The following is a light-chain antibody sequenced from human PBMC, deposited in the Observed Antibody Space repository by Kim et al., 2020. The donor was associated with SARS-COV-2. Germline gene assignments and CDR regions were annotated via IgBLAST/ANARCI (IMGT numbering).Light chain of an antibody. V-gene: IGLV3-19*01. J-gene: IGLJ2*01. CDR2: GKN. CDR3: NSRDTNDIVL. CDR1: SLRSYY. Sequence: SSELTQDPAVSVALGQTVRITCQGDSLRSYYATWYQQKPGQAPILLIYGKNNRPSGIPDRFSGSSSGNTASLTITWTQAGDEADYYCNSRDTNDIVLFGG.